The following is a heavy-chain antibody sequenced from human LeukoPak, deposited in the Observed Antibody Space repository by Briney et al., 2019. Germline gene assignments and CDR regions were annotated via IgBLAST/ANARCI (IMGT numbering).Heavy chain of an antibody. CDR1: GDSISIGSFY. Sequence: PSQTLSLTCTVSGDSISIGSFYWSWIRQPAGKGLEWIGCIYTSGSTNYSPSLKSRVTISVDTSKNQFSLKLSSVTAADTAVYYCAREGDSGYCSGGSCYGWRNLDYWGQGTLVTVSS. D-gene: IGHD2-15*01. CDR3: AREGDSGYCSGGSCYGWRNLDY. J-gene: IGHJ4*02. CDR2: IYTSGST. V-gene: IGHV4-61*02.